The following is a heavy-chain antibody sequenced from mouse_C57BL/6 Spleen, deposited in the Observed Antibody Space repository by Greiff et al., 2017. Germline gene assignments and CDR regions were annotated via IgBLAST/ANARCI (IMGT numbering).Heavy chain of an antibody. J-gene: IGHJ4*01. CDR1: GYAFSSSW. V-gene: IGHV1-82*01. Sequence: QVQLQQPGPELVKPGASVKISCKASGYAFSSSWMNWVKQRPGKGLEWIGRIYPGDGDTNYNGKFKGKATLTADKSSSTAYMQLSSLTSEDSAVYVCARSYGSSYDYAMDYWGQGTSVTVSS. CDR3: ARSYGSSYDYAMDY. CDR2: IYPGDGDT. D-gene: IGHD1-1*01.